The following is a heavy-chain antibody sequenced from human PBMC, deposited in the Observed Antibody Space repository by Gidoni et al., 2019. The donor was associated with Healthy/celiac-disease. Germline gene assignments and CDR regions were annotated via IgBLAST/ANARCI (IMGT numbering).Heavy chain of an antibody. J-gene: IGHJ5*02. V-gene: IGHV1-69*01. CDR3: ARAYSSGWMMSAAGDWFDP. CDR1: VRAFSSYA. Sequence: VQLVQSGAEVKKPGSSLQVSCTASVRAFSSYAISWVRQAPGQGLGWMGGIIPIFGTANYAQELQCRVTITADESTSTAYMELSSLRSEDTAVYDCARAYSSGWMMSAAGDWFDPWGQGTLVTVSS. D-gene: IGHD6-19*01. CDR2: IIPIFGTA.